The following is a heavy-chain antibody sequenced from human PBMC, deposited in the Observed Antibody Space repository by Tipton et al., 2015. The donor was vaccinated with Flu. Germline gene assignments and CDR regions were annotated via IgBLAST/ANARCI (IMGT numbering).Heavy chain of an antibody. V-gene: IGHV4-59*01. J-gene: IGHJ4*02. CDR1: GGSISSYY. D-gene: IGHD3-10*01. Sequence: LRLSCTVSGGSISSYYWSWIRQPPGKGLEWIGYIYYSGSTNYNPSLKSRVTISVDTSKNQISLNLSSVTAADTAVYYCARQYYGSGSYQRYFDYWGQGTLVTVSS. CDR3: ARQYYGSGSYQRYFDY. CDR2: IYYSGST.